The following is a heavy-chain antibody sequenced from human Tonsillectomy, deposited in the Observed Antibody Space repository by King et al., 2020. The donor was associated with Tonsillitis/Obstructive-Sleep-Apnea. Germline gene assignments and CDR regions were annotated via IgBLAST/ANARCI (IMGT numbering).Heavy chain of an antibody. CDR2: ISHDVGRDK. D-gene: IGHD2/OR15-2a*01. V-gene: IGHV3-30*01. CDR1: GFTFRTYP. J-gene: IGHJ4*02. Sequence: VQLVESGGGVVQPGRSLRLSCAASGFTFRTYPMHWVRQAPGKGLEWVAVISHDVGRDKIYADSVNGRFTISRDNAKNTVYLQMNSLRVEDTAVYYCARDSPFHDCWGQGTLVTVSS. CDR3: ARDSPFHDC.